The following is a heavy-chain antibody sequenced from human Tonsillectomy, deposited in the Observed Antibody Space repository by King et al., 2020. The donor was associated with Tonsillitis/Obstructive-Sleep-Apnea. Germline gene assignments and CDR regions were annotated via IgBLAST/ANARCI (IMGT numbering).Heavy chain of an antibody. Sequence: VQLVESGGGVVQPGGSLRLSCAASGFTFDDYAMHWVRQAPGKGLEWVSLISGDGGSTYYADSVKGRFTISRDNSKNSLYLQMNSLRTEDTALYYCAKDKAVHCSSWYFDYFDYWGQGTLVTVSS. CDR2: ISGDGGST. V-gene: IGHV3-43*02. CDR3: AKDKAVHCSSWYFDYFDY. D-gene: IGHD6-13*01. CDR1: GFTFDDYA. J-gene: IGHJ4*02.